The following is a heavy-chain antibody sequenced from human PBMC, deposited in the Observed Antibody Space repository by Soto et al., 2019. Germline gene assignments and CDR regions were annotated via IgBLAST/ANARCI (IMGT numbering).Heavy chain of an antibody. V-gene: IGHV4-39*01. CDR3: ARHDGFSSGWIFDY. CDR1: DSAVSSSIYY. Sequence: SETLSLACTVPDSAVSSSIYYWGWIRQPPGKSLEWIGSIYYPGNTYSNPSLKSRVTISVDTSNNQLSLKLRSVTAADTAVYYCARHDGFSSGWIFDYWGHGTLVTVSS. J-gene: IGHJ4*01. CDR2: IYYPGNT. D-gene: IGHD6-19*01.